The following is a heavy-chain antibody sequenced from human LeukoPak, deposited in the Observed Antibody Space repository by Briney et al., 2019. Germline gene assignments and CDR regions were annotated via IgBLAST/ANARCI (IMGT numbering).Heavy chain of an antibody. J-gene: IGHJ4*02. D-gene: IGHD3-22*01. CDR3: ARARYYYDSSGYLYYFDY. CDR2: ISAYNGNT. CDR1: GYTFTSYG. V-gene: IGHV1-18*01. Sequence: GASVKVTCKASGYTFTSYGISWVRQAPGQGLEWMGWISAYNGNTNYAQKLQGRVTMTTDTSTSTAYMELRSLRSDDTAVYYCARARYYYDSSGYLYYFDYWGQGTLVTVSS.